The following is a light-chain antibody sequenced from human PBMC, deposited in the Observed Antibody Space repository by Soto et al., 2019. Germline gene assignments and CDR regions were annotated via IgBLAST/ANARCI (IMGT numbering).Light chain of an antibody. CDR1: SSDVGGYNY. V-gene: IGLV2-14*01. CDR3: SSYTSCSTLLYV. J-gene: IGLJ1*01. Sequence: QSALTQPASVSGSPGQSITISCTGTSSDVGGYNYVSWYQQHPGKAPKLMIYDVSNRPSGVSNRFSGSKSGNTASLTISGLQAEDDADYSCSSYTSCSTLLYVFGTGTKLTVL. CDR2: DVS.